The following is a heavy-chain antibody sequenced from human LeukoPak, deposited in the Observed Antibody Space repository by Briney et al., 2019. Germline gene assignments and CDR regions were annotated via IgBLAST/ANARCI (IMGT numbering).Heavy chain of an antibody. CDR1: GGSFSGYY. D-gene: IGHD3-9*01. J-gene: IGHJ4*02. CDR3: ARVNTYYDILTGYSLYYFDY. CDR2: INHSGST. Sequence: SETLSLTCAVYGGSFSGYYWSWIRQPPGKGLEWIGEINHSGSTNYNPSLKSRVTISVDTSKNQFSLKLSSVTAADTAVYYCARVNTYYDILTGYSLYYFDYWGQGTLVTVSS. V-gene: IGHV4-34*01.